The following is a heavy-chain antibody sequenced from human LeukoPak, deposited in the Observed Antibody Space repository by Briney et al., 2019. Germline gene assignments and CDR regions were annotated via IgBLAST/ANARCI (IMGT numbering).Heavy chain of an antibody. CDR3: AKAGMGATLYYGMDV. CDR1: GFTFYDYT. J-gene: IGHJ6*02. D-gene: IGHD1-26*01. V-gene: IGHV3-43*01. Sequence: GGSLRLSCAASGFTFYDYTMHWVRQAPGKGLEWVSLISWDGGSTSYADSVKGRFTISRDKSKNSLYLQMNSLRTEDTALYYCAKAGMGATLYYGMDVWGQGTTVTVSS. CDR2: ISWDGGST.